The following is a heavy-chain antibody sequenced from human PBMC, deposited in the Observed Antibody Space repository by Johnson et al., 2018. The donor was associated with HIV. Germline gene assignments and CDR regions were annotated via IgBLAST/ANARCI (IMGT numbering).Heavy chain of an antibody. CDR2: IRYDGSNK. CDR1: GFTFDDHG. D-gene: IGHD4-17*01. Sequence: QVQLVESGGGVVPPGGSLRLSCAASGFTFDDHGMSWVRQAPGKGLEWVAFIRYDGSNKYYADSVKGRFTISRDNAKNSLYLQMNSLRAEDTAVYYCARDLRGAFDIWGQGTMVTVSS. V-gene: IGHV3-30*02. CDR3: ARDLRGAFDI. J-gene: IGHJ3*02.